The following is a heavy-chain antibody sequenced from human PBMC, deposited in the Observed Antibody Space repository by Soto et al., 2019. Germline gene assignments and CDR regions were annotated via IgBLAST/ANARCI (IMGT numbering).Heavy chain of an antibody. CDR1: GFTFSSYG. CDR3: ARDKQGSSWYGSGYYYYGMDV. J-gene: IGHJ6*02. Sequence: QVQLVESGGGVVQPGRSLRLSCAASGFTFSSYGMHWVRQAPGKGLEWVAVIWYDGSNKYYADSVKGRFTISRDNSKNPLYLQMNSLRAEDTAVYYCARDKQGSSWYGSGYYYYGMDVWGQGTTVTVSS. V-gene: IGHV3-33*01. CDR2: IWYDGSNK. D-gene: IGHD6-13*01.